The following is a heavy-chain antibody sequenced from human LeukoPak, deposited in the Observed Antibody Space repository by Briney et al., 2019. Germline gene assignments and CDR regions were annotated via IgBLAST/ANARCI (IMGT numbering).Heavy chain of an antibody. V-gene: IGHV3-23*01. CDR3: ARRGMATSAFDY. Sequence: GGPLRLSCAASGFTFSSYAMSWVHQAPGKGLVWVSAISGSGGSTFYADSVKGRFTIHRDNSKNTLYLQMNSLRAEDTAVYYCARRGMATSAFDYWGQGTLVTVSS. D-gene: IGHD5-24*01. CDR2: ISGSGGST. CDR1: GFTFSSYA. J-gene: IGHJ4*02.